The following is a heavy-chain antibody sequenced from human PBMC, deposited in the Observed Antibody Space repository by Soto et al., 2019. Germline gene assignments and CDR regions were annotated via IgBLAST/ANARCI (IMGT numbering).Heavy chain of an antibody. CDR2: ININSGKT. CDR1: GNTFPTYD. V-gene: IGHV1-8*01. CDR3: SKGYAMDV. Sequence: ASVKVSCKASGNTFPTYDVNWVRQATGQGLEWMGRININSGKTAYAQKFQGRFTMTRNTSINTVYMEMSSLRSDDTAVYYGSKGYAMDVWGQGTTVTVSS. J-gene: IGHJ6*02.